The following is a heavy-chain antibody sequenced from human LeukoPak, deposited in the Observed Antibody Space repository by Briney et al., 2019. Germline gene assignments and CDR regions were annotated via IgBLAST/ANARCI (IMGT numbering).Heavy chain of an antibody. CDR1: GFTFSSYS. Sequence: PGGSLRLSCAASGFTFSSYSMNWVRQAPGKGLEWVSYIGGSGTPIYYADSVKGRFTVSRDNAKNSLFLQMDSLRAEDTAVYYCARDRRPSVYGGLDNWGQGTLVTVSS. V-gene: IGHV3-48*04. D-gene: IGHD4/OR15-4a*01. CDR3: ARDRRPSVYGGLDN. CDR2: IGGSGTPI. J-gene: IGHJ4*02.